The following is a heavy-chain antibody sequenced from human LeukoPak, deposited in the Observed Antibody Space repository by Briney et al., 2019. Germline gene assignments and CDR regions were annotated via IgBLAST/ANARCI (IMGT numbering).Heavy chain of an antibody. CDR1: GFTFSSYW. CDR2: IKHDGSET. CDR3: ARDPTAYYYDSSGYWGDAFDI. J-gene: IGHJ3*02. D-gene: IGHD3-22*01. V-gene: IGHV3-7*01. Sequence: GGSLRLSCAASGFTFSSYWMTWVRQAPGKGLEWVASIKHDGSETYYVDSVKGRFTISRDIAKDSLYLQMNSLRAEDTAVYYCARDPTAYYYDSSGYWGDAFDIWGQGTMVTVSP.